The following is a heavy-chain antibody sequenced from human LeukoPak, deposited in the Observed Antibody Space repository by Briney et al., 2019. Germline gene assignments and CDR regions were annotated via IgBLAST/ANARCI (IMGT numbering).Heavy chain of an antibody. Sequence: PGGSLRLSCAASGFTVSTNYMSWVRQAPGKGLEWVSVIYSGGTTYYADSVKGRFTISRDNSKNTPYLQMNSLRAEDAAVYYCARVRPYDYVWGSYRPYDYWGQGTLVTVSS. D-gene: IGHD3-16*02. CDR1: GFTVSTNY. J-gene: IGHJ4*02. V-gene: IGHV3-53*01. CDR3: ARVRPYDYVWGSYRPYDY. CDR2: IYSGGTT.